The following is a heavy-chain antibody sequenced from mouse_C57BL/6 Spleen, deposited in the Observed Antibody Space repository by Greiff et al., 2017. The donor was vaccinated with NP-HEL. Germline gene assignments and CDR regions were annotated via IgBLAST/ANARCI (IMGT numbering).Heavy chain of an antibody. CDR1: GYTFTDYY. CDR2: INPNNGGT. CDR3: ARAKSGTSQGYFDY. D-gene: IGHD4-1*01. Sequence: EVQLQQSGPELVKPGASVKISCKASGYTFTDYYMNWVKQSHGKSLEWIGDINPNNGGTSYNQKFKGKATLTVDKSSSTAYMELRSLTSEDSAVYYCARAKSGTSQGYFDYWGQGTTLTVSS. J-gene: IGHJ2*01. V-gene: IGHV1-26*01.